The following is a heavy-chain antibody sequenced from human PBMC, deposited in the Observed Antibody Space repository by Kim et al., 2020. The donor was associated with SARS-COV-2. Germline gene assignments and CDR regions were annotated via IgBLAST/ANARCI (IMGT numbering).Heavy chain of an antibody. Sequence: SVKVSCKASGGTFSSYAISWVRQAPGQGLEWMGGIIPIFGTANYAQKFQGRVTITADESTSTAYMELSSLRSEDTAVYYCARVLVDTAYDGYYYYGMDVWGQGTTVTVSS. J-gene: IGHJ6*02. V-gene: IGHV1-69*13. CDR1: GGTFSSYA. CDR3: ARVLVDTAYDGYYYYGMDV. CDR2: IIPIFGTA. D-gene: IGHD5-18*01.